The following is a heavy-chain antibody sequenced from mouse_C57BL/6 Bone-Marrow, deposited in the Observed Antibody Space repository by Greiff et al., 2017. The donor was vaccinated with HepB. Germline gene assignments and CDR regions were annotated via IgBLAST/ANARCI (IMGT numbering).Heavy chain of an antibody. CDR1: GYAFSSSW. CDR3: ARLGTTVVEDFDY. D-gene: IGHD1-1*01. J-gene: IGHJ2*01. CDR2: IYPGDGDT. V-gene: IGHV1-82*01. Sequence: QVQLQQSGPELVKPGASVKISCKASGYAFSSSWMNWVKQRPGKGLEWIGRIYPGDGDTNYNGKFKGKATLTADKASSTAYMQLSSLTSEDSAVYFCARLGTTVVEDFDYWGQGTTLTVSS.